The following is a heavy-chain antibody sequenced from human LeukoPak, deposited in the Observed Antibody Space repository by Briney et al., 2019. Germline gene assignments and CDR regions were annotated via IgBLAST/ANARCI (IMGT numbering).Heavy chain of an antibody. CDR1: GYTFTGYY. D-gene: IGHD2-15*01. J-gene: IGHJ4*02. CDR2: INPNSGGT. CDR3: ARGDGEAAPPGGY. Sequence: SXXVSCKASGYTFTGYYMHWVRQAPGQGLEWMGRINPNSGGTNYAQKFQGRVTMTRDTSISTAYMELSRLTSDDTAEYYCARGDGEAAPPGGYWGQGTLVTVSS. V-gene: IGHV1-2*06.